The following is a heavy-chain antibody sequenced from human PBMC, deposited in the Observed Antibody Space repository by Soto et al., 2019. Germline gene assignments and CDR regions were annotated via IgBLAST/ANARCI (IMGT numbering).Heavy chain of an antibody. CDR3: ASRRIVLMVYATNWFDP. Sequence: PSETLSLTCTVSGGSISSSSYYWGWIRQPPGKGLEWIGSIYYSGSTYYNPSLKSRVTISVDTSKNQFSLKLSSVTAADTAVYYCASRRIVLMVYATNWFDPWGQGTLVTVSS. J-gene: IGHJ5*02. CDR1: GGSISSSSYY. V-gene: IGHV4-39*01. CDR2: IYYSGST. D-gene: IGHD2-8*01.